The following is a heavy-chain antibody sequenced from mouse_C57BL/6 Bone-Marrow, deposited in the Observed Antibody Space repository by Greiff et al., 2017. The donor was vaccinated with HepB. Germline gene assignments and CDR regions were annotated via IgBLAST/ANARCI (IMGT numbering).Heavy chain of an antibody. CDR2: ISNGGGST. D-gene: IGHD2-1*01. J-gene: IGHJ4*01. V-gene: IGHV5-12*01. CDR1: GFTFSDYY. Sequence: EVKLVESGGGLVQPGGSLKLSCAASGFTFSDYYMYWVRQTPEKRLEWVAYISNGGGSTYYPDTVKGRFTISRDNAKNTLYLQMSRLKSEDTAMYYCARLRGNYVNAMDYWGQGTSVTVSS. CDR3: ARLRGNYVNAMDY.